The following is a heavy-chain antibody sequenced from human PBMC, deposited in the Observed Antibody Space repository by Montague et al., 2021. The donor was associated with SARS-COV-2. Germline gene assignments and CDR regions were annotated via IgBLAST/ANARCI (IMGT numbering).Heavy chain of an antibody. Sequence: SLRLSCAASGFTFSNYAMHWVRQAPGKGLEWVAVISYDGSNKYYADSVKGRFTIFRDNSKNTLYLQMNSLRAEDTAVYYCARDGWSTVVVVAATPGFDYWGQGTLVTVSS. CDR2: ISYDGSNK. V-gene: IGHV3-30-3*01. D-gene: IGHD2-15*01. CDR1: GFTFSNYA. CDR3: ARDGWSTVVVVAATPGFDY. J-gene: IGHJ4*02.